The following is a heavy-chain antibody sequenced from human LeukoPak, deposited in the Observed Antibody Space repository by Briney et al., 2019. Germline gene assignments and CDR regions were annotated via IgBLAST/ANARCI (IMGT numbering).Heavy chain of an antibody. D-gene: IGHD4-23*01. Sequence: ASVTVSCTTSGSTFTNYFIHWVRQAPGQGLEWMGIINPSGGSTTFSPKFQGRITLTRDTSTNTVYLHLSSLRSEDTAVYYCARDGDYHGNSVHFDYWGQGTQVTVSS. J-gene: IGHJ4*02. CDR1: GSTFTNYF. CDR2: INPSGGST. CDR3: ARDGDYHGNSVHFDY. V-gene: IGHV1-46*01.